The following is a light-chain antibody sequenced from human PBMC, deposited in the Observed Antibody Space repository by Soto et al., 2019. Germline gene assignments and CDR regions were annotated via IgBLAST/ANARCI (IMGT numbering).Light chain of an antibody. CDR2: GAS. J-gene: IGKJ4*01. CDR3: QQYGASLT. V-gene: IGKV3-15*01. Sequence: EIAMTQSPATLSVSPWERATPSCRASQSISSNLAWYQQKPGQAPKLLIYGASTRATGIPARFSDGGSGAVFPLTISILEQEYFAVYCCQQYGASLTFGGGTKVDIK. CDR1: QSISSN.